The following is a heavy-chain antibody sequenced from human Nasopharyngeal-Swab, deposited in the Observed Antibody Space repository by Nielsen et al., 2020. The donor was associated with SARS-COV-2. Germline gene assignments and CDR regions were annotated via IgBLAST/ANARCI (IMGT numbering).Heavy chain of an antibody. D-gene: IGHD2-2*01. CDR2: ISGSGGST. CDR3: AKEYCSSTSCPIFDY. Sequence: GESLKIPCAASGFTFSSYAMSWVRQAPGKGLEWVSAISGSGGSTYYADSVKGRFTISRDNSKNTLYLQMNSLRAEDTAVYYCAKEYCSSTSCPIFDYWGQGTLVTVSS. V-gene: IGHV3-23*01. J-gene: IGHJ4*02. CDR1: GFTFSSYA.